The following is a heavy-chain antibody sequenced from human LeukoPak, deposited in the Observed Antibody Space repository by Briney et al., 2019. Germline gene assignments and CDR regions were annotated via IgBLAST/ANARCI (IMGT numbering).Heavy chain of an antibody. D-gene: IGHD2-2*01. CDR1: GYTFTSYG. J-gene: IGHJ4*02. Sequence: ASVKVSCKASGYTFTSYGISWVRQAPGQGLEWMGWISAYNGNTNYAQKLQGRVTMTTDTSTSTAYMELRSLRSDDTAVYYCARDGGLYCSSTSCYFDYWGQETLVTVSS. V-gene: IGHV1-18*01. CDR3: ARDGGLYCSSTSCYFDY. CDR2: ISAYNGNT.